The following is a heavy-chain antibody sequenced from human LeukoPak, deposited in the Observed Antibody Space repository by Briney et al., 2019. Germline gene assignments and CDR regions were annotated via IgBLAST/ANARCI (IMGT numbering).Heavy chain of an antibody. CDR1: GFTFSSYA. CDR3: AKDAAAGTRPYYSDY. V-gene: IGHV3-30*18. D-gene: IGHD6-13*01. CDR2: ISYDGSNK. J-gene: IGHJ4*02. Sequence: GGSLRLSCAASGFTFSSYAMSWVRQAPGKGLEWVAVISYDGSNKYYADSVKGRFTISRDNSKNTLYLQMNSLRAEDTAVYYCAKDAAAGTRPYYSDYWGQGTLVTVSS.